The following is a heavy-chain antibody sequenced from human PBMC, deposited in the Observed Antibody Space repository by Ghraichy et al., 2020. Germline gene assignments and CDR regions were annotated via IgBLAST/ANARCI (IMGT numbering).Heavy chain of an antibody. D-gene: IGHD1-26*01. CDR1: GGSFSGYY. CDR2: INHSGSST. V-gene: IGHV4-34*01. Sequence: SETLSLTCAVYGGSFSGYYWTWIRQPPGKGLEWIGEINHSGSSTKYNPSLKSRVTISVDTSKNQFFLNLSSLTAADTADCARGWESTGPGFQYWGQGTLVSVSS. CDR3: ARGWESTGPGFQY. J-gene: IGHJ1*01.